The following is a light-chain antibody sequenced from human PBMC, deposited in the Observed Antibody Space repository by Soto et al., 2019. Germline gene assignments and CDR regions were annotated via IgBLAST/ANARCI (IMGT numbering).Light chain of an antibody. V-gene: IGKV3-11*01. CDR2: DAS. CDR3: QQRSNWPPALT. CDR1: QSLSSY. J-gene: IGKJ4*01. Sequence: IVLTQSPGTLSLSPGERATLSCRASQSLSSYLAWYQQKPGQAPRLLIYDASNRATGIPARFSGSGSGTDFTLTISSLEPEDFAVYYCQQRSNWPPALTFGGGTKVDIK.